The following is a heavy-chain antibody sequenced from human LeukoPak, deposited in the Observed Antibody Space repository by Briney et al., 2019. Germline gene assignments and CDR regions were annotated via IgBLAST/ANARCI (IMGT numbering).Heavy chain of an antibody. CDR2: ISAYNHNT. CDR1: GYPFTSYG. CDR3: ARAGHCSGGSCYVDY. J-gene: IGHJ4*02. V-gene: IGHV1-18*01. D-gene: IGHD2-15*01. Sequence: VASVKVSCKASGYPFTSYGITWVRQAPGQGLEWMGWISAYNHNTNYAQKLQGRVTVTTDTSTGTAYIELRSLRSDDTAVYYCARAGHCSGGSCYVDYWGQGTLVTVSS.